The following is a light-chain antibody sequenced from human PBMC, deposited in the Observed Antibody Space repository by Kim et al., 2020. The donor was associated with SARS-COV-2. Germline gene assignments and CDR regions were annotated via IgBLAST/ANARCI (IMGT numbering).Light chain of an antibody. J-gene: IGLJ2*01. V-gene: IGLV2-14*03. Sequence: GQSITRPCTGTSSDVGGYNYVSWYQQHPGKAPKLMIYDVSNRPSGVSNRFSGSKSGNTASLTISGLQAEDEADYYCSSYTSSSTLVFGGGTQLTVL. CDR3: SSYTSSSTLV. CDR1: SSDVGGYNY. CDR2: DVS.